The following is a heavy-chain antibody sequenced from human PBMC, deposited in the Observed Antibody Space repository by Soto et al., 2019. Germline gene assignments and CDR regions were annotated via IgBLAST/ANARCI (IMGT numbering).Heavy chain of an antibody. CDR1: GYTFTRYG. D-gene: IGHD4-17*01. CDR3: ARDPGEPYGGTAYFDY. Sequence: QVQLVQSGAEVKKPGASVKVSCKASGYTFTRYGISWVRQAPGQGLEWMGWISTFNGNTIYAQKLKGRVTMTTATSTSTAYMELRSLRSDDTAVYYCARDPGEPYGGTAYFDYWGQGTLVTVSS. CDR2: ISTFNGNT. V-gene: IGHV1-18*01. J-gene: IGHJ4*02.